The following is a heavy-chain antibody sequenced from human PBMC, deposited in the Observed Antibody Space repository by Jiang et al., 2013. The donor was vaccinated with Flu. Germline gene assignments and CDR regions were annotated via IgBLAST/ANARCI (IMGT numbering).Heavy chain of an antibody. CDR2: IYYMGAP. D-gene: IGHD6-19*01. V-gene: IGHV4-39*07. J-gene: IGHJ4*02. CDR1: GGSISSSSYY. CDR3: ARLSIAVAGPLDY. Sequence: KPSETLSLTCTVSGGSISSSSYYWGWIRQPPGKGLEWIGSIYYMGAPTTNPSLKSRVTISVDTSKNQXSLKLSSVTAADTAVYYCARLSIAVAGPLDYWGQGTLVTVSS.